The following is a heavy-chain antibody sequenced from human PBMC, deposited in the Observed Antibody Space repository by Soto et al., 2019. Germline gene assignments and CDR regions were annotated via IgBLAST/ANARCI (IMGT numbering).Heavy chain of an antibody. J-gene: IGHJ3*02. CDR2: ISHDGSNK. CDR1: GFTFSSYA. CDR3: ARDCSGGSCYRYDAFDI. D-gene: IGHD2-15*01. Sequence: GGSLRLSCAASGFTFSSYAMHWVRQAPGKGLEWVAVISHDGSNKYYADSVKGRFTISRDNSKNTLYLQMNSLRAEDTAVYYCARDCSGGSCYRYDAFDIWGQGTMVTVSS. V-gene: IGHV3-30-3*01.